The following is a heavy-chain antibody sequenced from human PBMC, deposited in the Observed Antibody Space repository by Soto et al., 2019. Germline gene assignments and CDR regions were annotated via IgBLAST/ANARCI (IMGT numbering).Heavy chain of an antibody. CDR2: INPSGGST. Sequence: ASVKVSCKASGYTFTSYYMHWVRQAPGQGLEWMGIINPSGGSTSYAQKFQGRVTMTRDTSTSTVYMELSSLRSEDTAVYYCARDQRVSGYGVAVAGTCFDYWGQGTLVTVSS. D-gene: IGHD6-19*01. CDR1: GYTFTSYY. CDR3: ARDQRVSGYGVAVAGTCFDY. V-gene: IGHV1-46*03. J-gene: IGHJ4*02.